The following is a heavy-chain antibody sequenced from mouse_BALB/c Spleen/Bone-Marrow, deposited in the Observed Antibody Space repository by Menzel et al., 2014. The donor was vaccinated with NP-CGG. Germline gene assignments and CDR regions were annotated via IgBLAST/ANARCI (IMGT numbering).Heavy chain of an antibody. CDR2: ISHDGTN. J-gene: IGHJ4*01. V-gene: IGHV3-6*02. CDR3: SSYNYYGMDY. CDR1: GHSITSDYY. Sequence: ESGPGLVKPSQSLSLPCSVTGHSITSDYYWNWIRQFPGNKLEWMGYISHDGTNNYNPSLKNRFSITRDTSKNQFFLKLNSVTTEDTATYYCSSYNYYGMDYWGQGTSVTVSS.